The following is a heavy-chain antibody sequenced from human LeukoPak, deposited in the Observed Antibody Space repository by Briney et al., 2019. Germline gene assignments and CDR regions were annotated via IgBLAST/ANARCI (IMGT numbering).Heavy chain of an antibody. V-gene: IGHV3-23*01. D-gene: IGHD6-13*01. CDR1: GFTFSSYA. CDR3: AKDGYSSSWYHGY. Sequence: PGGSLRFSCAASGFTFSSYAMSWVRQAPGKGLEWVSAISGSGGSTYYADSVKGRFTISRDNSKNTLYLQMNSLRAEDTAVYYCAKDGYSSSWYHGYWGQGTLVTVSS. CDR2: ISGSGGST. J-gene: IGHJ4*02.